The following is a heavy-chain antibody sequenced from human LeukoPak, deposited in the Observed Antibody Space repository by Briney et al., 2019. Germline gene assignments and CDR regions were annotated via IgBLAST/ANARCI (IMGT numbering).Heavy chain of an antibody. V-gene: IGHV4-59*01. CDR1: GGSMSRYY. Sequence: AETLSLTCTVSGGSMSRYYWSWIRQPPGKGLEWIGYIHHTGSISYNPSLKNIVTTSIDTSENQFSLKLTSVTADDTAVYYCARGERTFNMVGGVISRFDSWGLGTLVSVSA. D-gene: IGHD3-10*01. J-gene: IGHJ4*02. CDR2: IHHTGSI. CDR3: ARGERTFNMVGGVISRFDS.